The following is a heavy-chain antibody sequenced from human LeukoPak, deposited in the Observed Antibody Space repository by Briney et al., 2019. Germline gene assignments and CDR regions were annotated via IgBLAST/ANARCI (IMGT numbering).Heavy chain of an antibody. CDR2: IYPGDSDS. Sequence: GESLKISCKGSGYSFTNYWIGWVRQMPGKGLEWMGIIYPGDSDSRYSPSFQGQVTISADKSISTAYLQWSSLKASDTATYYCGVGPEYKLPGVKSWGKETRVTVPS. V-gene: IGHV5-51*01. CDR3: GVGPEYKLPGVKS. J-gene: IGHJ5*02. D-gene: IGHD2-2*01. CDR1: GYSFTNYW.